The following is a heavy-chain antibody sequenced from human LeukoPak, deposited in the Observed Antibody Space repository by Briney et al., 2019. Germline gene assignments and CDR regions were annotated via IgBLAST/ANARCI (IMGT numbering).Heavy chain of an antibody. J-gene: IGHJ6*03. CDR3: AGGTMGRLVGATKGYYYYYMDV. D-gene: IGHD1-26*01. V-gene: IGHV4-4*07. CDR1: GGSISSYC. CDR2: IYTSGST. Sequence: SETLSLTCTVSGGSISSYCWSWIRQPAGKGLEWIGRIYTSGSTNYNPSLKSRVTMSVDTSKNQFSLKLSSVTAADTAVYYCAGGTMGRLVGATKGYYYYYMDVWGKGTKVTVSS.